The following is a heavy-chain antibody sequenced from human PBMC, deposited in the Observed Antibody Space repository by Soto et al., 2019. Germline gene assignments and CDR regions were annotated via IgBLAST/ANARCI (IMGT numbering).Heavy chain of an antibody. CDR1: GFTFSSYA. D-gene: IGHD3-9*01. CDR3: AKDLSGILTGHTNRQSDY. CDR2: ISGSGGST. V-gene: IGHV3-23*01. Sequence: PGGSLRLSCAASGFTFSSYAMSWVRQAPGKGLEWVSAISGSGGSTYYADSVKGRFTISRDNSKNTLYLQMNSLRAEDTAVYYCAKDLSGILTGHTNRQSDYWGQGTLVTVSS. J-gene: IGHJ4*02.